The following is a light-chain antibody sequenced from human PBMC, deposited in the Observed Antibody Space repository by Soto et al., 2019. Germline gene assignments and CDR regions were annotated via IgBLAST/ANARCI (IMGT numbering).Light chain of an antibody. V-gene: IGLV2-14*03. CDR3: SSYTSTMTNV. Sequence: QSVLTQPASVSGSPGQSITISRTGTSSDVGGFNSVSWYQLRPGTAPKLILYDVVDRPSGVSYRFSGSKSGNTASLIISGLQAADEADYLCSSYTSTMTNVFGSGTKATVL. CDR1: SSDVGGFNS. CDR2: DVV. J-gene: IGLJ1*01.